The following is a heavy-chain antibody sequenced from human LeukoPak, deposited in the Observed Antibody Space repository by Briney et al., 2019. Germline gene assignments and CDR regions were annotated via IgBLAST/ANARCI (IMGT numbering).Heavy chain of an antibody. CDR2: IHYSGST. J-gene: IGHJ4*02. CDR3: ARGSPYHN. Sequence: SETLSLTCTVSGGSISSSNYYWGWIRQPPGKGLVYIGSIHYSGSTYYNPSLKSRVTISVDTSESQFSLKLNSVTAADTAVHYCARGSPYHNWGQGTLVTVSS. V-gene: IGHV4-39*01. CDR1: GGSISSSNYY. D-gene: IGHD2-15*01.